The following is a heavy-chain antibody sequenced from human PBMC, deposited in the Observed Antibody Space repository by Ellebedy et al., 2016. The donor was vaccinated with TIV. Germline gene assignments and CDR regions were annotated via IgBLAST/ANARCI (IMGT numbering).Heavy chain of an antibody. CDR2: IRSTGSDK. V-gene: IGHV3-21*06. Sequence: GESLKISCEASGFIFSNYNMNWVRQSPGKGLEWVSAIRSTGSDKYYAESVNGRFTISRDNAQNTLFLQMNSLRAEDTAVYYCSRGWSTPDSWGQGTLVIVSS. D-gene: IGHD2-15*01. CDR3: SRGWSTPDS. J-gene: IGHJ4*02. CDR1: GFIFSNYN.